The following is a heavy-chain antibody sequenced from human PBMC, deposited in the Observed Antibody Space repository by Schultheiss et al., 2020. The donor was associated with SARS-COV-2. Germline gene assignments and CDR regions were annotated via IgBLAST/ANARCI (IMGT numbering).Heavy chain of an antibody. CDR3: ARVRGDYYYYYMDV. D-gene: IGHD3-10*01. CDR2: INHSGST. J-gene: IGHJ6*03. CDR1: GYSISSGYY. Sequence: SQTLSLTCAVSGYSISSGYYWGWIRQPPGKGLEWIGEINHSGSTNYNPSLKSRVTISVDTSKNQFSLKLSSVTAADTAVYYCARVRGDYYYYYMDVWGKGTTVTVSS. V-gene: IGHV4-38-2*01.